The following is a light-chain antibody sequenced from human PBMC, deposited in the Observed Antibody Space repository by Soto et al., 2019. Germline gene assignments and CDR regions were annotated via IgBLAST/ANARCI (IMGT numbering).Light chain of an antibody. Sequence: EIVLTQSPGTLSLSPGERATLSCRASQSVSSSYLAWYQQKPGRAPRPLIDGASSRATGIPDRFSGSGSGTDFTLTISRLEPEDLAVYYCQQYGSLVTFGQGTKVEIK. V-gene: IGKV3-20*01. CDR1: QSVSSSY. J-gene: IGKJ1*01. CDR2: GAS. CDR3: QQYGSLVT.